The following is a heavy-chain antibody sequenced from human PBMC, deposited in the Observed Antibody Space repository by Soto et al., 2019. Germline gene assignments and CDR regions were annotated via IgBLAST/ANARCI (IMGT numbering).Heavy chain of an antibody. CDR2: IYYSGST. V-gene: IGHV4-59*08. CDR1: GVSIRSYY. CDR3: ARRYGGTFDY. D-gene: IGHD2-15*01. Sequence: PSETLSLTCTVSGVSIRSYYWSWIRQPPGKGLEWIGYIYYSGSTNYNPSLKSRVTISVDTSKNQFSLKLSSVTAADTAVYYCARRYGGTFDYWGQGTLVTVSS. J-gene: IGHJ4*02.